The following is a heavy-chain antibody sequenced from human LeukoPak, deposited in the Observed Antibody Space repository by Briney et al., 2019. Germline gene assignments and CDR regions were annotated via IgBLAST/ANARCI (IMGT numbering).Heavy chain of an antibody. V-gene: IGHV4-59*08. CDR2: IYYTGST. Sequence: NPSETLSLTCTVSGGSINNYYWSWVRQPPGAGLEWLAYIYYTGSTNYNPSLKTRLTISVDTSKNRFSLRLNSVTAADTAVYYCARFSQYYDSPTHYLDYWGQGILVTVSS. J-gene: IGHJ4*02. D-gene: IGHD2/OR15-2a*01. CDR3: ARFSQYYDSPTHYLDY. CDR1: GGSINNYY.